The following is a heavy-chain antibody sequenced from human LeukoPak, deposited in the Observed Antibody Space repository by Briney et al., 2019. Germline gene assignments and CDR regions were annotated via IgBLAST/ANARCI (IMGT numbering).Heavy chain of an antibody. CDR3: ARDYSSSSGGY. D-gene: IGHD6-6*01. Sequence: KPSETLSLTCTVSGGSISSSGYYWGCIRQSPGKGLEWIGSIYYSGTTYYNPSLKSRVTISVDTSKNQFSLKLSSVTAADTAVDYCARDYSSSSGGYWGQGTLVTVSS. J-gene: IGHJ4*02. CDR1: GGSISSSGYY. V-gene: IGHV4-39*07. CDR2: IYYSGTT.